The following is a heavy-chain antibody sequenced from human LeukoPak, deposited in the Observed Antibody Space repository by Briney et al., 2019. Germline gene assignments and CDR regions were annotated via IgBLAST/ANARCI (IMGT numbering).Heavy chain of an antibody. CDR3: ARDPHYYVPKQPGDY. CDR1: GFTFSSYG. J-gene: IGHJ4*02. V-gene: IGHV3-30*03. Sequence: GGSLRLSCAASGFTFSSYGMHWVRQAPGKGLEWVAVISYDGSNKYYADSVKGRFTISRDNSKNSLYLQMNSLRAEDTAVYYCARDPHYYVPKQPGDYWGQGTLVTVSS. D-gene: IGHD3-10*02. CDR2: ISYDGSNK.